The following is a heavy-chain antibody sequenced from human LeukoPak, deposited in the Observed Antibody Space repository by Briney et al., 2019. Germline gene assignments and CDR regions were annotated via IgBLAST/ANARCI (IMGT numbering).Heavy chain of an antibody. J-gene: IGHJ3*02. CDR3: ARLSRGSGRDAFDI. D-gene: IGHD3-10*01. Sequence: PGGSLRLSCAASGFTFSSYSMNWVRQAPGKGLEWVSSISSSSSYIYYADSVKGRFTISRDNAKNSLHLQMNSLRAEDTAVYYCARLSRGSGRDAFDIWGQGTMVTVSS. CDR1: GFTFSSYS. V-gene: IGHV3-21*01. CDR2: ISSSSSYI.